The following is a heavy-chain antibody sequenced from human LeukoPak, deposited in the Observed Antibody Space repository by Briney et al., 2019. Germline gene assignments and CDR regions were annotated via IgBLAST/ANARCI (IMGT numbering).Heavy chain of an antibody. Sequence: GGSLRLSCAASEITVRRNYMIWVRQAPGKGLEWVSVIYSGSSAYYTDSVKGRFTISRDNSKNTLSLQMNSLRVEDTAMYYCASRSDGYHIGAFDLRGQGTMVTVSS. D-gene: IGHD5-24*01. CDR1: EITVRRNY. J-gene: IGHJ3*01. V-gene: IGHV3-66*01. CDR2: IYSGSSA. CDR3: ASRSDGYHIGAFDL.